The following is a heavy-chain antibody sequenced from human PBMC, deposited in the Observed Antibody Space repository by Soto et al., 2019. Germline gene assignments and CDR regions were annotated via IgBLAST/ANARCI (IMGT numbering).Heavy chain of an antibody. CDR1: GFSFSTYD. CDR3: ARDRCFDGSCYSASDF. CDR2: ISTTSFTI. V-gene: IGHV3-48*02. D-gene: IGHD2-15*01. J-gene: IGHJ4*02. Sequence: VGTLSLSCVASGFSFSTYDMDWVRQAPGKAPEWIAHISTTSFTIYYADSVKGRFTISRDNVRNSLYLEMKSLRDEDTAVYYCARDRCFDGSCYSASDFWGQGIQVTVSS.